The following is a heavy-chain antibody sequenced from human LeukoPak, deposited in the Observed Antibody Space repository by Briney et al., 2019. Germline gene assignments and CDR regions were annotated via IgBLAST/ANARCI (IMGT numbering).Heavy chain of an antibody. CDR3: AKDVGKWESLHFFDY. CDR2: ISGSGAST. Sequence: GGSLRLSCLTSGFTLSTNAMSWVRQAPGKGLEWISGISGSGASTYYADSVKGRFTVSRDDSRNTLYLQMNSLRGDDTAVYYCAKDVGKWESLHFFDYWGQGTLVTVSS. D-gene: IGHD1-26*01. J-gene: IGHJ4*02. CDR1: GFTLSTNA. V-gene: IGHV3-23*01.